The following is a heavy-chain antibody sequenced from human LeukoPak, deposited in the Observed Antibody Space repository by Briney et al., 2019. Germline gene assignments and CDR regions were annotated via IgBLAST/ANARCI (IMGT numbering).Heavy chain of an antibody. J-gene: IGHJ4*02. CDR1: AFTFSSYA. Sequence: GGSLRLSCAASAFTFSSYAMSWVRQAPGKGLEWVSAISGSGGSTYYADSVKGRFTISRDNSKNTLYLQMNSLRAEDTAVYYCAIDQGREAWGYRSGGSCYRTGETDYWGQGTLVTVSS. CDR3: AIDQGREAWGYRSGGSCYRTGETDY. D-gene: IGHD2-15*01. CDR2: ISGSGGST. V-gene: IGHV3-23*01.